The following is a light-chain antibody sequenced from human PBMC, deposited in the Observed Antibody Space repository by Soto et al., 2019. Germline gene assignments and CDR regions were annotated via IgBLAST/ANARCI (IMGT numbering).Light chain of an antibody. CDR1: QSLGTR. CDR3: LQRSDWPLT. Sequence: EIVLTQSLATLSLSPGERATLSCRSSQSLGTRLAWYQLKPGQSPRLLIYDASNREPGTPARFSGSGSGTDFTLTISSLEPEDFATYYCLQRSDWPLTFGGGTKVEIK. CDR2: DAS. J-gene: IGKJ4*01. V-gene: IGKV3-11*01.